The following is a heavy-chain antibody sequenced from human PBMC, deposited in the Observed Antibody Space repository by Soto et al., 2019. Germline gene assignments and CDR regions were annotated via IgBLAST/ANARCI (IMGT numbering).Heavy chain of an antibody. CDR2: IIPIIGTA. V-gene: IGHV1-69*01. Sequence: QVQLVQSGAEVKKPGSSVKVSCKASGGTFNNYAISWVRQAPGQGLEWMGGIIPIIGTADYAHKFQGRLAISADETTGTTCMELSSLRSEATALYYCARGGVDVVATSAFDYWGQGTLVTVSS. D-gene: IGHD5-12*01. CDR3: ARGGVDVVATSAFDY. J-gene: IGHJ4*02. CDR1: GGTFNNYA.